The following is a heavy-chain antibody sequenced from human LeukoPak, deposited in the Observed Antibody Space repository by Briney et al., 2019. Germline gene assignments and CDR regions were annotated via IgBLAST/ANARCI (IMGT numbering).Heavy chain of an antibody. CDR1: GGSISSYY. D-gene: IGHD6-25*01. Sequence: SETLSLTCTVCGGSISSYYWSWIRQPPGKGLEGIGYIYYSGSTNYNPSLKSRVTISVDTSKNQFSLKLSSVTAADTAVYYCARQGGGFWYFDLWGRGTLVTVSS. J-gene: IGHJ2*01. V-gene: IGHV4-59*08. CDR3: ARQGGGFWYFDL. CDR2: IYYSGST.